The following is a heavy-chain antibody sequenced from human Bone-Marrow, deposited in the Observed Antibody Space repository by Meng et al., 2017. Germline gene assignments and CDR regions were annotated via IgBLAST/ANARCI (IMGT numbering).Heavy chain of an antibody. D-gene: IGHD1-26*01. CDR2: IIPIFGTA. Sequence: QVQLVQAGAEVKKPGSPVKVSCKASGGTFSSYAISWVRQAPGQGLEWMGGIIPIFGTANYAQKFQGRVTITTDESTSTAYMELSSLRSEDTAVYYCASGLSGSYQNWFDPWGQGALVTVSS. V-gene: IGHV1-69*05. J-gene: IGHJ5*02. CDR1: GGTFSSYA. CDR3: ASGLSGSYQNWFDP.